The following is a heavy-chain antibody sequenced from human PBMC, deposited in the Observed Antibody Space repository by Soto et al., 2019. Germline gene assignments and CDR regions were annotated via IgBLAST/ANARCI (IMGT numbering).Heavy chain of an antibody. Sequence: SVRVSCKASGGTFSSYRFNWVRQARGQGLEWLGGIVPIYRTADYAQKFQGRVTITADESTRTVYLELSSLKSQDTALYYCARDSGAKLSSSWGQGTLVTVSS. CDR1: GGTFSSYR. J-gene: IGHJ4*02. CDR3: ARDSGAKLSSS. CDR2: IVPIYRTA. D-gene: IGHD6-13*01. V-gene: IGHV1-69*13.